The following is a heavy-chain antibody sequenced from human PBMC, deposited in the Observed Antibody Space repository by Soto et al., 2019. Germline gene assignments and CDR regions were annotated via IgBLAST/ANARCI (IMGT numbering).Heavy chain of an antibody. CDR3: AKGGPTFPNCFDP. V-gene: IGHV3-23*01. J-gene: IGHJ5*02. Sequence: QPGGSLRLSCAASGFTFSSYAMNWVRQAPGKGLEWISVISNSGHSAYYADSVKGRFTISRDNSKNTLYLQIKSLRAEDTAAYYCAKGGPTFPNCFDPWGQGALVTVSS. CDR1: GFTFSSYA. CDR2: ISNSGHSA. D-gene: IGHD5-12*01.